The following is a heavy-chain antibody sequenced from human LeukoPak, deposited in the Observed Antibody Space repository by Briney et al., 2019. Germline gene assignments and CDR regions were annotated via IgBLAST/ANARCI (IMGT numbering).Heavy chain of an antibody. CDR3: AKDRSYCSSTSCYRVFEY. V-gene: IGHV3-23*01. CDR2: ISGSGGST. Sequence: GGSLRLSXAASGFTFSSYAMSWVRQAPGKGLEWVSAISGSGGSTYYADSVKGRFTISRDNSKNTLYLQMNSLRAEDTAVYYCAKDRSYCSSTSCYRVFEYWGQGTLVTVSS. CDR1: GFTFSSYA. J-gene: IGHJ4*02. D-gene: IGHD2-2*01.